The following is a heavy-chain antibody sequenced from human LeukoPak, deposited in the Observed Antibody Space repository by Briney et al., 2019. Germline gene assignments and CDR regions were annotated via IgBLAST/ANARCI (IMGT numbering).Heavy chain of an antibody. CDR3: ATYATSSGYYLGFDY. D-gene: IGHD3-22*01. J-gene: IGHJ4*02. CDR1: GYTLTELS. V-gene: IGHV1-24*01. Sequence: ASVKVSCKVSGYTLTELSMHWVRQAPGKGLEWMGGFDPEDGETIYAQKFQGRVTMTEDTSTDTAYMELSSLRSEDTAVYYCATYATSSGYYLGFDYWGQGTLVTVSS. CDR2: FDPEDGET.